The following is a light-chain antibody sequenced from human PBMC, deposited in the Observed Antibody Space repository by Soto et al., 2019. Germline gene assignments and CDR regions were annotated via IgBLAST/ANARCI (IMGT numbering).Light chain of an antibody. CDR1: QRVSSN. V-gene: IGKV3-15*01. Sequence: EIVMTQSPSTLSVSPGERATLSCSASQRVSSNLAWYQQKPGQAPRLLVYGASTRATGIPARLSGSGSWTEFSLTISSLQSEDFAVYYCQQYNNWPLWTFGQGTKVDIK. CDR3: QQYNNWPLWT. J-gene: IGKJ1*01. CDR2: GAS.